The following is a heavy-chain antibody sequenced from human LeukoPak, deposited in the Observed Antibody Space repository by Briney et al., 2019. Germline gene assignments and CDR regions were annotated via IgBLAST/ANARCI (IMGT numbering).Heavy chain of an antibody. V-gene: IGHV3-30*18. CDR1: GFTFSSYG. CDR3: AKDYRRWFGESSFGY. J-gene: IGHJ4*02. CDR2: ISYDGSNK. D-gene: IGHD3-10*01. Sequence: GGSLRLSCAASGFTFSSYGMHWVRQAPGKGLEWVAVISYDGSNKYYADSVKGRFTISRDNSKNTLYLQMNSLRAEDTAVYYCAKDYRRWFGESSFGYWGQGTLVTVSS.